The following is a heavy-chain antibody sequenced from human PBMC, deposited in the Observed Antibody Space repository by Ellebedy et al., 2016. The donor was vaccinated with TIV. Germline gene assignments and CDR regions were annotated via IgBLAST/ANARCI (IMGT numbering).Heavy chain of an antibody. CDR1: GFTFSSYS. CDR2: ISSSSSTI. D-gene: IGHD2-21*02. J-gene: IGHJ4*02. V-gene: IGHV3-48*02. CDR3: ARGGGCGGGDCWAFDY. Sequence: GESLKISCAASGFTFSSYSMNWVRQAPGKGLEWVSYISSSSSTIYYADSVKGRFTISRDNAKNSLYLQMNSLRDEDTAVYYCARGGGCGGGDCWAFDYWGQGTLVTVSS.